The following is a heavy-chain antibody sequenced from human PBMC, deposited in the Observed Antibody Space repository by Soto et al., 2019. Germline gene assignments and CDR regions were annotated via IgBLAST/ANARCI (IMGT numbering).Heavy chain of an antibody. V-gene: IGHV3-23*01. CDR3: ASRTSGWYFDS. J-gene: IGHJ4*02. Sequence: EVQLLESGGGLVQPGGSLRLSCTASGFTFSSYAMNWVRQAPGKGLEGVSVISGSGGSTYYADSVKGRFTISRDNSKNTLYLQKNSLRAEDTAVYYCASRTSGWYFDSWGQGTLVTVSS. CDR2: ISGSGGST. D-gene: IGHD6-19*01. CDR1: GFTFSSYA.